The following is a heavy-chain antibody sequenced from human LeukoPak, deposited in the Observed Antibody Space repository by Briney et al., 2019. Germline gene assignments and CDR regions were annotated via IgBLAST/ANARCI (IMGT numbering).Heavy chain of an antibody. V-gene: IGHV4-59*01. D-gene: IGHD2-2*01. Sequence: SETLSLTCTVSGGSISSYYWSWIRQPPGKGLEWIGYIYYSGSTNYNPSLKSRVTISVDTSKNQFSLKLSSVTAADTAVYYCARVGSTDAFDIWGQGTMVTVSS. J-gene: IGHJ3*02. CDR1: GGSISSYY. CDR3: ARVGSTDAFDI. CDR2: IYYSGST.